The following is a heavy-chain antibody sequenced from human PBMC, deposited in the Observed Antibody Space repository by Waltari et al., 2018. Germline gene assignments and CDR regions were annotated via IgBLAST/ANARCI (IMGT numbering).Heavy chain of an antibody. CDR1: GFTFSSYG. CDR3: ARGYCGGDCSSSARYVDI. J-gene: IGHJ2*01. D-gene: IGHD2-21*02. CDR2: ITNSGAT. V-gene: IGHV3-48*04. Sequence: EEQLVESGGGLIQPGGSLRLSCAASGFTFSSYGLRWVRQAPGKGLEWVSYITNSGATHYADSLRGRFIVSRDNAKSSLYLQMNSLRAEDTALYYCARGYCGGDCSSSARYVDIWGRGTLVSVSS.